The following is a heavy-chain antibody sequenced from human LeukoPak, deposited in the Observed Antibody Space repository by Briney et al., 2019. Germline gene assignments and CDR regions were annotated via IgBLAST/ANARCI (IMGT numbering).Heavy chain of an antibody. Sequence: SLKISCTASGFTFGEYAMSWVRQATGKGLEWIGFIRIKGYGGTTEYAASVKGRFSISRDDSKSIAYLQMNSLKTEDTAVYYCTRDSAGIVVVNDYWGQGTLVTVSS. D-gene: IGHD3-22*01. CDR1: GFTFGEYA. CDR2: IRIKGYGGTT. J-gene: IGHJ4*02. V-gene: IGHV3-49*04. CDR3: TRDSAGIVVVNDY.